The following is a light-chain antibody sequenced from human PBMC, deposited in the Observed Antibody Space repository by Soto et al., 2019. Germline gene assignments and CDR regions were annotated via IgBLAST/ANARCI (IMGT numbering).Light chain of an antibody. V-gene: IGLV2-23*01. Sequence: SVLTQPASVSGSPGQSITISCTGTSSDVGSYNLVSWYQQHPGKAPKLMIYEGSKRPSGVSNRFSGSKSGNTASLTISGLQAEDEADYYCCSYAGSPHVVFGGGTKLTVL. CDR2: EGS. CDR1: SSDVGSYNL. J-gene: IGLJ2*01. CDR3: CSYAGSPHVV.